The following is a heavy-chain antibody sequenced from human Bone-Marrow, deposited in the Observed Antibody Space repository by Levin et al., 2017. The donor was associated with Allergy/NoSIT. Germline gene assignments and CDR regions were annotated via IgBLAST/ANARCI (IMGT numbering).Heavy chain of an antibody. V-gene: IGHV3-23*01. CDR2: IGGSGDNI. D-gene: IGHD5-18*01. J-gene: IGHJ4*02. Sequence: GESLKISCAASGFTFNSYAMSWVRQAPGKGLEWVSAIGGSGDNIRYSESVRGRFSISRDNSKNTLYLQINSLRAEDTAVYYCARSNERAYSYALDYWGQGALVTVSS. CDR1: GFTFNSYA. CDR3: ARSNERAYSYALDY.